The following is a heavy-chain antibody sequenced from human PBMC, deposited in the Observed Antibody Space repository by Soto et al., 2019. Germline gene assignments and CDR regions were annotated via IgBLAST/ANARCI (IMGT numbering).Heavy chain of an antibody. D-gene: IGHD3-3*01. CDR1: EFTFSAYW. J-gene: IGHJ4*02. V-gene: IGHV3-7*03. CDR3: AKAGFWSGYYSLVDY. Sequence: GGSLRLSCAASEFTFSAYWMTWFRQAPGKGLEWVANIKKDGSEKYYVDSVEGRFTISRDNAKNSLYLQMNSLRAEDTALYYCAKAGFWSGYYSLVDYWGQGTLVTVSS. CDR2: IKKDGSEK.